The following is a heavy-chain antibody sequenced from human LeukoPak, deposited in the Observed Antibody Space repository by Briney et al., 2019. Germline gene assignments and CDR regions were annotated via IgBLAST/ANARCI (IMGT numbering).Heavy chain of an antibody. J-gene: IGHJ5*02. Sequence: SETLSLTCTVSGGSISSSSYYWGWIRQPPGKGLEWIGSIYYSGSTYYNPSLKSRVTISVDTSKNQFSLKLSSVTAADTAVYYCARLLWFGELFSPYWFDPWGQGTLVTVSS. CDR2: IYYSGST. V-gene: IGHV4-39*01. CDR1: GGSISSSSYY. CDR3: ARLLWFGELFSPYWFDP. D-gene: IGHD3-10*01.